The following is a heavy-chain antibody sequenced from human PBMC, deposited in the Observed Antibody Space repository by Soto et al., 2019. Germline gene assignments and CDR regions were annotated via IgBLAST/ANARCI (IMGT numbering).Heavy chain of an antibody. Sequence: ASVKVSCKASGGTFSSYAISWVRQAPGQGLEWMGGIIPIFGTANYAQKFQGRVTITADESTSTAYMELSSLRSEDTAVYYCARAGPTGAARRGYFKHWCQGTLVPVSS. V-gene: IGHV1-69*13. CDR1: GGTFSSYA. D-gene: IGHD6-6*01. CDR2: IIPIFGTA. J-gene: IGHJ1*01. CDR3: ARAGPTGAARRGYFKH.